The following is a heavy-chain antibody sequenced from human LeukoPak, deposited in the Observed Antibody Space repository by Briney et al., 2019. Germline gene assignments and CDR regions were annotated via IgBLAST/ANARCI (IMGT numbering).Heavy chain of an antibody. CDR1: GFTFDDYG. V-gene: IGHV3-23*01. J-gene: IGHJ5*02. CDR3: AKGGYTTCFDP. CDR2: IRSNGRDT. D-gene: IGHD2-15*01. Sequence: GGSLRLSCAASGFTFDDYGMSWVRQAPGKGLEWVSNIRSNGRDTYYTDSVEGRFTISRDNSKNTLYLEMNSLRAEDTAVYYCAKGGYTTCFDPWGQGTLVTVSS.